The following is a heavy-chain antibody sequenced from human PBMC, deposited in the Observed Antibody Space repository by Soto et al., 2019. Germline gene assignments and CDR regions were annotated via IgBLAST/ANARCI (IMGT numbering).Heavy chain of an antibody. V-gene: IGHV3-21*01. CDR1: GFTFSSYS. Sequence: GGSLRLSCAASGFTFSSYSMNWVRQAPGKGLEWVSSISRSSRYIYYADSVKGRFTISRDNAKNSLYLQMNSLRAEDTAVYYWARDVVTTVTTRGTNWFDPWGQGTLVTVSS. D-gene: IGHD4-17*01. CDR2: ISRSSRYI. CDR3: ARDVVTTVTTRGTNWFDP. J-gene: IGHJ5*02.